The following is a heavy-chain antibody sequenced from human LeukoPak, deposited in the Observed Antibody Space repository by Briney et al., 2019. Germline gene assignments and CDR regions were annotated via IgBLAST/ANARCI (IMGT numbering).Heavy chain of an antibody. J-gene: IGHJ6*04. D-gene: IGHD6-13*01. CDR2: ISSSSSYI. V-gene: IGHV3-21*01. CDR3: ASDMYSSPAPGMDV. Sequence: GGSLRLSCAASGFTFSSYSMNWVRQAPGKGLEWVSSISSSSSYIYYADSVKGRFTISRDNAKNSLYLQMNSLRAEDTAVYYCASDMYSSPAPGMDVWGKGTTVTVSS. CDR1: GFTFSSYS.